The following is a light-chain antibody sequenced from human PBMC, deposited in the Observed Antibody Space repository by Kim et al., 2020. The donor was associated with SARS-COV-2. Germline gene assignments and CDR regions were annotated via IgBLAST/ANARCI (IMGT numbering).Light chain of an antibody. CDR2: GAS. Sequence: SPGESATLSCRASQSVSSNLAWYQQKPGQAPRILIYGASTRATGIPARFSGSGSGTEFTLTISSLQSEDFAVYYCQQYINWPPDTFGHGTRLEIK. CDR1: QSVSSN. CDR3: QQYINWPPDT. J-gene: IGKJ5*01. V-gene: IGKV3-15*01.